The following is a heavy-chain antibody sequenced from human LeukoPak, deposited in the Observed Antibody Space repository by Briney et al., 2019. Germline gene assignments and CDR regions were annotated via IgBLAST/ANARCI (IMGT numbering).Heavy chain of an antibody. CDR3: ARAGQGYCTSAGCFLSLDY. CDR1: GFAVSSNY. Sequence: GGSLRLSCAASGFAVSSNYMSWVRQAPGKGLEWVSATYSDDSTFYADSVKGRFTISRDNSKNTLYLQMNSLRAEDTAVYYCARAGQGYCTSAGCFLSLDYWGQGTLVTVSS. CDR2: TYSDDST. D-gene: IGHD2-2*01. J-gene: IGHJ4*02. V-gene: IGHV3-53*01.